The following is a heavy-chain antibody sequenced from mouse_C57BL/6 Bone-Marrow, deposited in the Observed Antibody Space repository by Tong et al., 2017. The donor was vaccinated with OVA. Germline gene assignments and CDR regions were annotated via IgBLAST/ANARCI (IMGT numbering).Heavy chain of an antibody. D-gene: IGHD1-1*01. V-gene: IGHV1-76*01. J-gene: IGHJ2*01. CDR2: IYPGSGNT. Sequence: VQLQESGAELVRPGASVKLSCKASGYTFTDYYINWVKQRPGQGLEWIARIYPGSGNTYYNEKFKGKATLTADKSSSTAYMQLSSLTSEDSAVYYCRAPITTVVALRGQGTTLTVSS. CDR1: GYTFTDYY. CDR3: RAPITTVVAL.